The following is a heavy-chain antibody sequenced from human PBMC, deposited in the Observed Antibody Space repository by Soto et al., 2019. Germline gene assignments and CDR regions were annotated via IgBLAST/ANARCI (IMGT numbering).Heavy chain of an antibody. D-gene: IGHD3-10*01. CDR2: IYYSGST. V-gene: IGHV4-39*01. J-gene: IGHJ5*02. CDR3: ARQILWFGELGWFDP. Sequence: SETLSLTCTVSGGSISSSSYYWGWIRQPPGKGLEWIGSIYYSGSTYYNPSLKSRVTISVDTSKNQFSLKLSSVTAADTAVYYCARQILWFGELGWFDPWGQGTLVTVSS. CDR1: GGSISSSSYY.